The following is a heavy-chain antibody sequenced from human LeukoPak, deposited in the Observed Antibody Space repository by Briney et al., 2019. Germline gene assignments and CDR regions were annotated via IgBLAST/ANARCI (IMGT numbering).Heavy chain of an antibody. Sequence: GGFLRLSCAASGFTFSSYAMSWVRQAPGKGLEWVSAISGSGGSTYYADSVKGRFTISRDNSKNTLYLQMNSLRAEDTAVYYCAKDRALRGVIAHFDYWGQGTLVTVSS. J-gene: IGHJ4*02. CDR1: GFTFSSYA. CDR3: AKDRALRGVIAHFDY. D-gene: IGHD3-10*01. V-gene: IGHV3-23*01. CDR2: ISGSGGST.